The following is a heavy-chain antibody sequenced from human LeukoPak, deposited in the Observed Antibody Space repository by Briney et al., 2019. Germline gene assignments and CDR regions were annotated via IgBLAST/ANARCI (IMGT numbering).Heavy chain of an antibody. CDR3: GRHTPVSVAGFGTLDM. CDR1: GGSISSYY. D-gene: IGHD6-19*01. V-gene: IGHV4-59*08. J-gene: IGHJ3*02. CDR2: INYTGST. Sequence: SETLSLTCTVSGGSISSYYWSWIRQPPGKGLEWIGYINYTGSTNYNPSLKSRLTISVDTSKNQFSLKLKSVTAADTAVYYCGRHTPVSVAGFGTLDMWGQGTMVTVSS.